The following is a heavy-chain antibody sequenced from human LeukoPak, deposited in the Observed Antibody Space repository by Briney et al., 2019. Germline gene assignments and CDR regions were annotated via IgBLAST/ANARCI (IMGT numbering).Heavy chain of an antibody. D-gene: IGHD2-15*01. J-gene: IGHJ4*02. V-gene: IGHV1-69*05. Sequence: SVKVSCKASGGTFGSYAITWVRQAPGQGLEWMGRIIPIFGTTKYAQKFQGRVTITTDESTSTTYMDLSSLRSEDTAVYYCAREDCSGGSCYYGGPFDYWGQGTLVTVSS. CDR2: IIPIFGTT. CDR3: AREDCSGGSCYYGGPFDY. CDR1: GGTFGSYA.